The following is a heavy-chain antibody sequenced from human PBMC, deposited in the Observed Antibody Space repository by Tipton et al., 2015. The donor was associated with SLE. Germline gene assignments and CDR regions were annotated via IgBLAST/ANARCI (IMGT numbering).Heavy chain of an antibody. CDR2: IYYSGST. CDR1: GGSISSYY. CDR3: ARGFLEWGYYYGMDV. V-gene: IGHV4-59*01. Sequence: TLSLTCTVSGGSISSYYWSWIRQPPGKGLEWIGYIYYSGSTNYNPSLKSRVTISVDASKNQFSLKLSSVTAADTAVYYCARGFLEWGYYYGMDVWGQGTTVTVSS. D-gene: IGHD3-3*01. J-gene: IGHJ6*02.